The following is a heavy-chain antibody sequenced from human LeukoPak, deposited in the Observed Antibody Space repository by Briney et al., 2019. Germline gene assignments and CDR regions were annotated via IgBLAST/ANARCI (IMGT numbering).Heavy chain of an antibody. CDR1: GFIFSSYS. CDR2: ISSSSTFI. V-gene: IGHV3-21*01. J-gene: IGHJ3*02. Sequence: GGSLRLSCAASGFIFSSYSMKWVRQAPGKGLEWVSSISSSSTFIYYADSVKGRFTISRDNAKNSLYLQMNSLRAEDTAVYYCASAVVAAAETPAFDIWGQGTMVTVSS. CDR3: ASAVVAAAETPAFDI. D-gene: IGHD2-15*01.